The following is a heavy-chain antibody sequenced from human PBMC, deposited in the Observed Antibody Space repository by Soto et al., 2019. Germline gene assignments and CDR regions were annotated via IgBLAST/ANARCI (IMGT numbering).Heavy chain of an antibody. J-gene: IGHJ4*02. Sequence: XETLSLPCSVSGVSLTSYYWSWIRQTPGKTLEWIGFIFYNGTTNYNPSLKCRVTISLDMSKNQFSLKLNSVTAEDTAIYYCARGKGTHRYWGQGALVTVPS. D-gene: IGHD3-10*01. CDR2: IFYNGTT. V-gene: IGHV4-59*01. CDR3: ARGKGTHRY. CDR1: GVSLTSYY.